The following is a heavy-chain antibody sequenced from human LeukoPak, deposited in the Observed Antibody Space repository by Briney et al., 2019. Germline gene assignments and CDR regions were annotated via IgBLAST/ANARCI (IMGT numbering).Heavy chain of an antibody. CDR3: AKSHYYGSGSYSSGYNWFDP. Sequence: GGSLRLSCAASGFTFSSYSMNWVRQAPGKGLEWVSYISSSSSTIYYADSVKGRFTISRDNAKNSLYLQMNSLRDEDTAVYYCAKSHYYGSGSYSSGYNWFDPWGQGTLVTVSS. V-gene: IGHV3-48*02. CDR1: GFTFSSYS. J-gene: IGHJ5*02. CDR2: ISSSSSTI. D-gene: IGHD3-10*01.